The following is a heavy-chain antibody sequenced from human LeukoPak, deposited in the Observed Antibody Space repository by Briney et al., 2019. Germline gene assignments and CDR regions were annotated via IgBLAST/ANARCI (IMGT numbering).Heavy chain of an antibody. D-gene: IGHD2-15*01. J-gene: IGHJ4*02. CDR1: RGSFSGYY. Sequence: ETLSLTCAVYRGSFSGYYWSWIRQAPGKGLEWVSAISNNGGYTYYADSVQGRFTISRDNSKSTLCLQMNSLRAEDTAVYYCAKQLGYCSDGSCYFPYWGQGTLVTVSS. V-gene: IGHV3-23*01. CDR2: ISNNGGYT. CDR3: AKQLGYCSDGSCYFPY.